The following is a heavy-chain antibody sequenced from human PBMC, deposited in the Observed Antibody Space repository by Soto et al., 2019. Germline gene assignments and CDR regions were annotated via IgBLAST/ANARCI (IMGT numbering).Heavy chain of an antibody. D-gene: IGHD3-3*01. CDR1: GGSISSYY. Sequence: PSETLSLTCTVCGGSISSYYWSWIRQPPGKGLEWIGYIYYSGSTNYNPSLKSRVTISVDTSKNQFSLKLSSVTAADTAVYYCASSYYDFWSGPYPPYYYGMDVWGQGTTVTVSS. V-gene: IGHV4-59*01. CDR3: ASSYYDFWSGPYPPYYYGMDV. J-gene: IGHJ6*02. CDR2: IYYSGST.